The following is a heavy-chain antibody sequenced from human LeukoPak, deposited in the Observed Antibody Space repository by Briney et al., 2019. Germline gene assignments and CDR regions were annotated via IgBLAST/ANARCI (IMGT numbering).Heavy chain of an antibody. J-gene: IGHJ4*02. V-gene: IGHV3-7*01. CDR1: GFTFSTYH. D-gene: IGHD2-8*01. Sequence: PGGSLRLSCAASGFTFSTYHMTWVRQAPGKGLEWVAGVKQDGSENYYVDSVKGRFTISRDNSQNSLYLQMNSLRAEDTAVYFCARERYCTTSACYVGVPFDYWGQGTLVTVSS. CDR3: ARERYCTTSACYVGVPFDY. CDR2: VKQDGSEN.